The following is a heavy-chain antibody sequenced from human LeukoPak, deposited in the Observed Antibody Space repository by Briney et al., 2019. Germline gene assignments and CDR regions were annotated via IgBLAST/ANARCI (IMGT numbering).Heavy chain of an antibody. D-gene: IGHD3-10*01. Sequence: SETLSLTCTVSGYSISSGYYWGWIRPPPGKGLEWIGSIYHSGSTYYNPSLKSRVTISVDTSKNQFSLKLSSVTAADTAVYYCARKGGFGELVDYWGQGTLVTVSS. V-gene: IGHV4-38-2*02. J-gene: IGHJ4*02. CDR1: GYSISSGYY. CDR3: ARKGGFGELVDY. CDR2: IYHSGST.